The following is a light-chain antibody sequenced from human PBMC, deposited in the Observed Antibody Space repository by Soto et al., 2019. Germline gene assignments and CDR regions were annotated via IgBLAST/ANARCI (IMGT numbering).Light chain of an antibody. Sequence: EIVMTQSPATLSVSPGERATLSCRASQSVRTDLAWHQQKPGQPPRLLIFDTSNRATGIPARFSGSGSGTDFTLTISGLEPEDFAVYYCQQRTNRPPITFGQGTRLEI. CDR1: QSVRTD. J-gene: IGKJ5*01. CDR2: DTS. CDR3: QQRTNRPPIT. V-gene: IGKV3-11*01.